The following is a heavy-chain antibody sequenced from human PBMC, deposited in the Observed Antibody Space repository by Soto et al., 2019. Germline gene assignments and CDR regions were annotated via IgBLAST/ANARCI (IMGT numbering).Heavy chain of an antibody. CDR2: ISYDGSNK. CDR3: AKDHAGYSGYDFVYYDSSGFDY. Sequence: GGSLRLSCAASGFTFSSYGMHWVRQAPGKGLEWVAVISYDGSNKYYADSVKGRFTISRDNSKNTLYLQMNSLRAEDTAVYYCAKDHAGYSGYDFVYYDSSGFDYWGQGTLVTVSS. J-gene: IGHJ4*02. D-gene: IGHD5-12*01. CDR1: GFTFSSYG. V-gene: IGHV3-30*18.